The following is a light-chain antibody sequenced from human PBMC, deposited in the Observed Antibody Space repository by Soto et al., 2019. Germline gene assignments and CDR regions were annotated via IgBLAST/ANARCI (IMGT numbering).Light chain of an antibody. Sequence: QSALTQPASVSGSPGQSITISCTGTSSDVGGYNYVSWYQQHPGKAPKLMIYDVSNRPSGVSNRFSGSKSGNTASLPISGLQAEDEDDCSCRSYTSSSSLLVVFGGGTKVTVL. J-gene: IGLJ2*01. V-gene: IGLV2-14*01. CDR1: SSDVGGYNY. CDR2: DVS. CDR3: RSYTSSSSLLVV.